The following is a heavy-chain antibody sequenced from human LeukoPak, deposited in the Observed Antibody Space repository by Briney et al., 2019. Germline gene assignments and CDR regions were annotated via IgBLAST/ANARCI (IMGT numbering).Heavy chain of an antibody. CDR3: AKARGRDGYKDELDY. D-gene: IGHD5-24*01. V-gene: IGHV3-23*01. J-gene: IGHJ4*02. CDR1: EFTFSSCA. CDR2: ISGSGGST. Sequence: GGSLRLSCPASEFTFSSCAMSWVRQAPGEGLVWVSVISGSGGSTYYADSVKGRFTISRDNSKNTLYLQMNSLRAEDTAVYYCAKARGRDGYKDELDYWGQGTLVTVSS.